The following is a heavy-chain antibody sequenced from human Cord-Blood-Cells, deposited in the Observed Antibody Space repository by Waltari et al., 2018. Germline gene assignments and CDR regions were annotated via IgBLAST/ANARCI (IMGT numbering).Heavy chain of an antibody. J-gene: IGHJ6*02. CDR1: GYTFTSYD. CDR3: ARGNTIFGVVIPYYYYGMDV. V-gene: IGHV1-8*01. D-gene: IGHD3-3*01. Sequence: QVQLVQSGAEVKKPGASVQVSCKASGYTFTSYDINCVRQATGQGLEWMGWMNPNSGNTGYEQKFQGRVTMTRNTSIITAYMELSSLRSEDTAVYYCARGNTIFGVVIPYYYYGMDVWGQGTTVTVSS. CDR2: MNPNSGNT.